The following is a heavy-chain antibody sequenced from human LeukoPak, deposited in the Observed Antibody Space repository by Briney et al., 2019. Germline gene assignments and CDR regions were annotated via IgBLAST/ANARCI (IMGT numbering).Heavy chain of an antibody. CDR3: ARLIVVVPAAAFDP. CDR1: GGSLSGYN. J-gene: IGHJ5*02. CDR2: MNHSGST. Sequence: SETLSLTCAVYGGSLSGYNWSWIRQPPGKGLEWIGEMNHSGSTNYNPSPKSRVTISVDTSKNQFSLKLSSVTAADTAVYYCARLIVVVPAAAFDPWGQGTLVTVSS. D-gene: IGHD2-2*01. V-gene: IGHV4-34*01.